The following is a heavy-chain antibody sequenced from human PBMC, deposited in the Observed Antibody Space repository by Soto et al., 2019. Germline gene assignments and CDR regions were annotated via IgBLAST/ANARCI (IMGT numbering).Heavy chain of an antibody. D-gene: IGHD2-15*01. J-gene: IGHJ4*02. CDR2: ISYDGSNK. V-gene: IGHV3-30*18. CDR3: AKGLLYCSGGSYYSYFDY. CDR1: GFTFSSYG. Sequence: QVQLVESGGGVVQPGRSLRLSCAASGFTFSSYGMHWVRQAPGKGLEWVAVISYDGSNKYYADSVKGRFTISRDNSKNTLYLQMNRLRAEDTALYYWAKGLLYCSGGSYYSYFDYWGQGTMVTVSS.